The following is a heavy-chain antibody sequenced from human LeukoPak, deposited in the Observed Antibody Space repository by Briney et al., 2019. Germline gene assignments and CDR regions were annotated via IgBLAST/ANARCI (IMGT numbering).Heavy chain of an antibody. V-gene: IGHV1-8*03. D-gene: IGHD3-10*01. CDR1: GYTFTSYD. J-gene: IGHJ5*02. CDR2: MNPNSGNT. CDR3: ARDLDYGSGSYLNWFDP. Sequence: ASVKVSCKASGYTFTSYDISWVRQATGQGLEWMGWMNPNSGNTGYAQKFQGRVTITRDTSASTAYMELSSLRSEDTAVYYCARDLDYGSGSYLNWFDPWGQGTLVTVSS.